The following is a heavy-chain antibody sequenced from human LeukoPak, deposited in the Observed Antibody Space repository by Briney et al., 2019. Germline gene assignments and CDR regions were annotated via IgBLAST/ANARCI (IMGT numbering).Heavy chain of an antibody. CDR2: IYSDNT. V-gene: IGHV3-53*01. CDR1: GFTVSTNS. CDR3: ARRAGAYSHPYDY. D-gene: IGHD4/OR15-4a*01. J-gene: IGHJ4*02. Sequence: GGSLRLSCTVSGFTVSTNSMSWVRQAPGKGLEWVSFIYSDNTHYSDSVKGRFAISRDNSKNTLYLQMNSLGAEDTAVYYCARRAGAYSHPYDYWGQGTLVTVSS.